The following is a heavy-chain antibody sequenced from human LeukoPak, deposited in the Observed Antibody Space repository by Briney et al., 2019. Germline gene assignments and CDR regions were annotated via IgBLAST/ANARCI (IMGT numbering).Heavy chain of an antibody. CDR1: GFTFSRYA. CDR3: AKDGDYYASGSSYYFDY. CDR2: ISGSGGTT. J-gene: IGHJ4*02. V-gene: IGHV3-23*01. D-gene: IGHD3-10*01. Sequence: PGGSLRLSCAASGFTFSRYAMSWVRQAPGKGLEWVSVISGSGGTTYYADSVKGRFTISRDNSKSSLYLQMNSLRGEDTAVYYCAKDGDYYASGSSYYFDYWGQGHLVTVSS.